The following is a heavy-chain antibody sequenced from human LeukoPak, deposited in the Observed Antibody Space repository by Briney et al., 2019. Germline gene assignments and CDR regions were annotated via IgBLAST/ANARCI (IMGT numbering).Heavy chain of an antibody. V-gene: IGHV1-69*05. J-gene: IGHJ3*02. CDR3: ARDGTAVVVVAATHRAFDI. CDR2: IIPIFGTA. D-gene: IGHD2-15*01. CDR1: GGTFSSYA. Sequence: SVKVSCKASGGTFSSYAISWVRQAPGQGLEWMGRIIPIFGTANYAQKFQGRVTITTDESTSTAYMELSSLRSEDTAVYYCARDGTAVVVVAATHRAFDIWGQGAMVTVSS.